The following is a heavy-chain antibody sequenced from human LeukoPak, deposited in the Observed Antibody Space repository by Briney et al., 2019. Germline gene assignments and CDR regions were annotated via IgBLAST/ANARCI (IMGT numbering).Heavy chain of an antibody. J-gene: IGHJ4*02. Sequence: GGSLRLSCAASGFPFSDYYMSWIRRAPGKGLEWVAYISNTGTTIYYADSVKGRFTTSRDNAKNSLYLQMNSLRAEDTAFYYCARDNSGAFGDSGQGTLVTVSS. CDR2: ISNTGTTI. D-gene: IGHD1-26*01. V-gene: IGHV3-11*01. CDR3: ARDNSGAFGD. CDR1: GFPFSDYY.